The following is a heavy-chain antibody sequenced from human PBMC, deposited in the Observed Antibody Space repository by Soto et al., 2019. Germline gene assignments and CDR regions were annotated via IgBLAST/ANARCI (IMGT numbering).Heavy chain of an antibody. CDR2: ISWNRGSI. D-gene: IGHD3-3*01. CDR1: GFTFDDYA. J-gene: IGHJ6*03. V-gene: IGHV3-9*01. Sequence: EVQLVESGGGLVQPGRSLRLSCAGSGFTFDDYAMHWVRQTPGKGLEWVSHISWNRGSIAYADSVKGRFIISRDNAKNSLLLEMNSLRAEDTAVYYCAKGRMDFWVYMDVWGKGTTVTVSS. CDR3: AKGRMDFWVYMDV.